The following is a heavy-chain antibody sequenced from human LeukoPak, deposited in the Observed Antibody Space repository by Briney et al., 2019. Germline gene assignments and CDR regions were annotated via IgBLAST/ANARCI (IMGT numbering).Heavy chain of an antibody. V-gene: IGHV1-8*01. CDR2: MNPNSGNT. D-gene: IGHD3-22*01. Sequence: ASVKVSCKASGYTFTSYDINWVRQATGQGLEWMGWMNPNSGNTGYAQKFQGRVTMTRNTSISTTYMELSSLRSEDMAVYYCARGRGYYDSSGSPIWFDPWGQGTLVTVSS. CDR1: GYTFTSYD. J-gene: IGHJ5*02. CDR3: ARGRGYYDSSGSPIWFDP.